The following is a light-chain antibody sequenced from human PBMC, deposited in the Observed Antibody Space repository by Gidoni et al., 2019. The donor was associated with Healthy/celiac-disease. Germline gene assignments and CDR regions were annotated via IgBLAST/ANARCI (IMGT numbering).Light chain of an antibody. J-gene: IGLJ2*01. CDR1: SSNIGNHY. CDR3: GTWDSSLSAVL. CDR2: ENN. Sequence: QSVLTQPPSVSAAPGQKVTISCSGSSSNIGNHYVSWFQQLPGTAPKLLIYENNKRPSGIPDRFSGSKSGTSATLGITGLQTGDDAVYYCGTWDSSLSAVLFGGGTQLTVL. V-gene: IGLV1-51*02.